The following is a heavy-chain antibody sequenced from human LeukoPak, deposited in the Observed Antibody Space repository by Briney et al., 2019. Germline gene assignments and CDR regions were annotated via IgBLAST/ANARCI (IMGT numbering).Heavy chain of an antibody. D-gene: IGHD3-22*01. Sequence: SETLSLTCTVSGGSISSYYWSWIRQPPGKGLEWIGYIYTSGSTNYNPSLKSRVTISVDTSKNQFSLKLSSVTAADTDVYYCASLSYYYDSSGYYSRNYYYYMDVWGKGTTVTVSS. J-gene: IGHJ6*03. CDR2: IYTSGST. V-gene: IGHV4-4*09. CDR3: ASLSYYYDSSGYYSRNYYYYMDV. CDR1: GGSISSYY.